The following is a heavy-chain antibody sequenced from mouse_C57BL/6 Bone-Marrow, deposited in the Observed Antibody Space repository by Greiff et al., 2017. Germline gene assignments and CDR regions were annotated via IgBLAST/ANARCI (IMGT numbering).Heavy chain of an antibody. V-gene: IGHV1-42*01. CDR3: AASSPFAY. CDR1: GYSFTGYY. CDR2: INPSTGGT. J-gene: IGHJ3*01. D-gene: IGHD1-1*01. Sequence: EVQLQQSGPELVKPGASVKISCKASGYSFTGYYMNWVKQSPEKSLEWIGEINPSTGGTTYNQKFKAKATLTVDKSSSTAYMQLKSLTSEDSAVYYCAASSPFAYWGQGTLVTVSA.